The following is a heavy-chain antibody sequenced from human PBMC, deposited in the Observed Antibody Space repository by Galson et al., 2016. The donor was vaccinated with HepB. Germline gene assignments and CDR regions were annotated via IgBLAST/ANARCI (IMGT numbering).Heavy chain of an antibody. CDR2: MFHGASA. D-gene: IGHD5-24*01. Sequence: SETLSLTCSVSGVSVSRFYWNWIRQSPGKGLEWIGDMFHGASANYNPSLRGRVTISVDTSTNQVSLILDSVEAADTAVYYCARGDGWFSFEYWGQGALVTVSP. CDR1: GVSVSRFY. J-gene: IGHJ4*02. V-gene: IGHV4-59*02. CDR3: ARGDGWFSFEY.